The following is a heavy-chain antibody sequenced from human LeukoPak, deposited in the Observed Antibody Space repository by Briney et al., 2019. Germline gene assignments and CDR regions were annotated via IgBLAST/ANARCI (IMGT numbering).Heavy chain of an antibody. Sequence: PGGSLRLSCAASGVTFNTYGIHWVHQTPGEGLKWVAFIRYDGSNKHYADSVKGRFTISRDNSKNTLYLQMNSLRVEDTAVYYCAKDRCSGGSCDPPYYYFMDVWGKGTTVTVSS. J-gene: IGHJ6*03. D-gene: IGHD2-15*01. CDR2: IRYDGSNK. CDR1: GVTFNTYG. CDR3: AKDRCSGGSCDPPYYYFMDV. V-gene: IGHV3-30*02.